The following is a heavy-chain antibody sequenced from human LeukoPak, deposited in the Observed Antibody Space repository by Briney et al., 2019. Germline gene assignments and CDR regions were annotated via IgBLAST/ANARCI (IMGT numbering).Heavy chain of an antibody. CDR1: GYTFSDYF. V-gene: IGHV1-2*02. D-gene: IGHD4-17*01. J-gene: IGHJ4*02. CDR3: ARNYGHNSKYFDL. Sequence: ASVKVSCKASGYTFSDYFMHWVRQAPGQGLEWMGWISPEGGDTHYAQRFQGRVTMTRDTSISAADMELTSLSSDDTAVYYCARNYGHNSKYFDLWGQGTLVTVSS. CDR2: ISPEGGDT.